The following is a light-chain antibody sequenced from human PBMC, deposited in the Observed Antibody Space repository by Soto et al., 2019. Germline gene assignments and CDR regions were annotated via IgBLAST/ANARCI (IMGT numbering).Light chain of an antibody. CDR2: YDD. CDR1: SSNIGNNA. J-gene: IGLJ3*02. Sequence: QSVLTQPPSVSEAPRQRVTISCSGSSSNIGNNAVNWYQQLPGKAPKLLIYYDDLLPSGVSDRFSGSKSGTSASLAISGLQSEDEADYYCAAWDDSLNALWVFGGWTKLTVL. V-gene: IGLV1-36*01. CDR3: AAWDDSLNALWV.